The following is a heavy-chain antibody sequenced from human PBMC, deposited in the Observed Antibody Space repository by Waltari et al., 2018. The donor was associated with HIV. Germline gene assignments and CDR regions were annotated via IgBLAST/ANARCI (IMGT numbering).Heavy chain of an antibody. CDR1: GYTVTELS. CDR3: ATAQICSTSSCYDY. CDR2: FDPEDAET. Sequence: QVQLVQSGAEVQKPGASVTVSCKVSGYTVTELSRHWVRQAPGKGLEWRGGFDPEDAETIYAQKFQGRVTMTEDTSTDTAYMELSSLRSEDTALYYCATAQICSTSSCYDYWGQGTLVTVSS. D-gene: IGHD2-2*01. V-gene: IGHV1-24*01. J-gene: IGHJ4*02.